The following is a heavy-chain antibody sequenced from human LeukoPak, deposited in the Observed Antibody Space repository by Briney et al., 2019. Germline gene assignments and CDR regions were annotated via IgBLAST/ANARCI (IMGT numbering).Heavy chain of an antibody. CDR1: GDSITSYY. V-gene: IGHV4-59*01. CDR2: IYYSGST. CDR3: ASKQGDY. J-gene: IGHJ4*02. D-gene: IGHD1/OR15-1a*01. Sequence: SETLSLTCTVSGDSITSYYWTWIRQPPGKGLEWIGYIYYSGSTNYNPSLKSRVTISVDTSKNQFSLRLSSVTAAATAVYYCASKQGDYWGQGTLVTVSS.